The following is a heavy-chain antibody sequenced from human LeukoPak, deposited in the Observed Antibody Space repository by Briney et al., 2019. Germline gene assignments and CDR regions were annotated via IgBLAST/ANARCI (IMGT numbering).Heavy chain of an antibody. CDR3: ARGDWTVTTFDY. J-gene: IGHJ4*02. V-gene: IGHV3-21*01. Sequence: PGGSLRLSCAASGFTFSSYSMNWVRQAPGKGLELASSISSSSSYIYYADLVKGRFTISRDNAKNSLYLQMNSLRAEDTAVYYCARGDWTVTTFDYWGQGTLVTVSS. CDR2: ISSSSSYI. D-gene: IGHD4-17*01. CDR1: GFTFSSYS.